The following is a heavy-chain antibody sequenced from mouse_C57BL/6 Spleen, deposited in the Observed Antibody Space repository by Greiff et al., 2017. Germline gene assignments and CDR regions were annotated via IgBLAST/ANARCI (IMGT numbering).Heavy chain of an antibody. Sequence: VQRVESGPGLVQPSQSLSITCTVSGFSLTSYGVHWVRQSPGKGLEWLGVIWSGGSTDYNAAFISRLSISKDNSKSQVFFKMNSLQADDTAIYYCARGGNYDYDGYAMDYWGQGTSVTVSS. CDR2: IWSGGST. CDR3: ARGGNYDYDGYAMDY. D-gene: IGHD2-4*01. J-gene: IGHJ4*01. V-gene: IGHV2-2*01. CDR1: GFSLTSYG.